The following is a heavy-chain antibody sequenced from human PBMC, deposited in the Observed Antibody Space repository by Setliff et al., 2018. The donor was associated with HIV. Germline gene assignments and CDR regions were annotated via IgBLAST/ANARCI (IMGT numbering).Heavy chain of an antibody. CDR3: ARQLSNSLES. D-gene: IGHD1-1*01. CDR2: INAGNGNT. CDR1: GYTFTSYA. V-gene: IGHV1-3*01. J-gene: IGHJ4*02. Sequence: GASVKVSCKASGYTFTSYAMHWVRQAPGQRLEWMGWINAGNGNTKYSQVRDRVSMTRDTSINTAYMELSGLRSDDTAVYYCARQLSNSLESWGQGTPVTVSS.